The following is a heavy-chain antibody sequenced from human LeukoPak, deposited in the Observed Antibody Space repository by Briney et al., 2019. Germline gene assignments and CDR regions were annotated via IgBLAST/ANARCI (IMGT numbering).Heavy chain of an antibody. CDR3: ARVGAAAGSLDY. CDR1: GGSVSSGSYY. Sequence: PSETLSLTCTVSGGSVSSGSYYWSWIRQPPGKGLEWIGYIYYSGSTNYNPSLKSRVTISVDTSKNQFSLKLSSVTAADTAVYHCARVGAAAGSLDYWGQGTLVTVSS. CDR2: IYYSGST. J-gene: IGHJ4*02. V-gene: IGHV4-61*01. D-gene: IGHD6-13*01.